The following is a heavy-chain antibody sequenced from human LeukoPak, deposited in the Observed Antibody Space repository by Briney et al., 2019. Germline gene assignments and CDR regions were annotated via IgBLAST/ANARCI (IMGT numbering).Heavy chain of an antibody. Sequence: GGSLRLSCAASGFTFSSYSMNWVRQAPGKGLEWVSSISSSSSYIYYADSVKGRFTISRDNAKNSLYLQMNSLRAEDTAMYYCASDPGGWYVDYWGQGTLVTVSS. CDR2: ISSSSSYI. J-gene: IGHJ4*02. D-gene: IGHD3-16*01. CDR3: ASDPGGWYVDY. CDR1: GFTFSSYS. V-gene: IGHV3-21*01.